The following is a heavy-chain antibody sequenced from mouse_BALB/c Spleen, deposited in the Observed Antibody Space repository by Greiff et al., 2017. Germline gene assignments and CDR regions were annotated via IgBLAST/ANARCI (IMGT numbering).Heavy chain of an antibody. Sequence: EVQLQQSGAELVKPGASVKLSCTASGFNIKDTYMHWVKQRPEQGLEWIGRIDPANGNTKYDPKFQGKATITADTSSNTAYLQLSSLTSEDTAVYYWGRWGGYYSGSSYRDAMDYGGQGTSVTVSA. V-gene: IGHV14-3*02. CDR3: GRWGGYYSGSSYRDAMDY. J-gene: IGHJ4*01. CDR1: GFNIKDTY. CDR2: IDPANGNT. D-gene: IGHD1-1*01.